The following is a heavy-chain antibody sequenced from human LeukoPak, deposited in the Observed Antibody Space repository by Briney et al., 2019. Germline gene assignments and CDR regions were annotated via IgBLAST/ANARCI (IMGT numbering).Heavy chain of an antibody. CDR2: ISYIGST. CDR1: TDSFSSHY. CDR3: ARDLITVTKGFDI. Sequence: SETLSLTCAVYTDSFSSHYWSWIRHPPGNGLEWIGYISYIGSTNYNPSLKSRVTISIDTSKNQFSLKLRSVTAADTAVYYCARDLITVTKGFDIWGQGTMVSVSS. V-gene: IGHV4-59*11. J-gene: IGHJ3*02. D-gene: IGHD4-17*01.